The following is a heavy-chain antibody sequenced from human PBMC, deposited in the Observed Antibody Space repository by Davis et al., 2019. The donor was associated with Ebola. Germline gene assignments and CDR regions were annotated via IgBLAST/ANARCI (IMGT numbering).Heavy chain of an antibody. CDR2: FTGSGGGT. Sequence: GESLKISCAASGFTFSSYAMNWVRQAPGKGLEWVSAFTGSGGGTFYADSVKGRFTISRDNSKSTLYLQMNSLRAEDTAVYFCAKDNWNDVGGYSYYYAMDVWGQGTTVTVSS. D-gene: IGHD1-20*01. V-gene: IGHV3-23*01. CDR1: GFTFSSYA. J-gene: IGHJ6*02. CDR3: AKDNWNDVGGYSYYYAMDV.